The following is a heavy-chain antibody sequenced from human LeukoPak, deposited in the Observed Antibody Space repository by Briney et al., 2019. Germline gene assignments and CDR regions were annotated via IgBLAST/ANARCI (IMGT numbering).Heavy chain of an antibody. CDR1: GFTFTNYA. J-gene: IGHJ4*02. CDR3: AKDIGGGYYYFDY. D-gene: IGHD5-12*01. V-gene: IGHV3-23*01. Sequence: PGGSLRLSCAASGFTFTNYAMSWVRQAPGKGLEWVSAISGGGSTYYADSVRGRFTISRDNSKNTLYLQMNSLRAEDTAVYYCAKDIGGGYYYFDYWGQGTLVTVSS. CDR2: ISGGGST.